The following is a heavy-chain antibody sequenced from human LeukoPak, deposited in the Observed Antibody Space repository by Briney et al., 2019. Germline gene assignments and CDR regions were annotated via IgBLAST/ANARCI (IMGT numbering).Heavy chain of an antibody. Sequence: GGSLRLSCAASGFTFSDYSMNWVRQAPGKGLEWISYVGISSGNTKYADSVKGRFTISGDSAKNTLSLQMNSLRAEDTAVYYCARDHNWGFDYWGQGTLVTVSS. CDR2: VGISSGNT. CDR3: ARDHNWGFDY. D-gene: IGHD7-27*01. V-gene: IGHV3-48*04. CDR1: GFTFSDYS. J-gene: IGHJ4*02.